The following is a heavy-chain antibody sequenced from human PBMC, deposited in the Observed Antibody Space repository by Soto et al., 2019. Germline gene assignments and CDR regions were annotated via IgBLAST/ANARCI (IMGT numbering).Heavy chain of an antibody. CDR1: GFTFDDYA. J-gene: IGHJ6*03. D-gene: IGHD6-13*01. Sequence: EVQLVESGGGLVQPGRSLRLSCAASGFTFDDYAMHWVRQAPGKGLEWVSGISWNSGSIGYADSVEGRFTISRDNAKNSLYLQMNSLRAEDTALYYCAKGGYSSFYYYMDVWGKGTTVTVSS. CDR2: ISWNSGSI. CDR3: AKGGYSSFYYYMDV. V-gene: IGHV3-9*01.